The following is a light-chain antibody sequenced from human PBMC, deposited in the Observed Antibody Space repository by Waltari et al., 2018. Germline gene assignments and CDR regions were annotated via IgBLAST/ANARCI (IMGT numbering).Light chain of an antibody. CDR2: WAS. CDR3: QQYYSIPWT. CDR1: QSVLFSSNNKNF. V-gene: IGKV4-1*01. Sequence: DIVMTQSPDSLAVSLGERAAINCKSSQSVLFSSNNKNFLAWYQQKPGQPPKLLFYWASTRESGVPDRFSGVGSATDFTLTISSLQAEDVALYYCQQYYSIPWTFGQGTKVEIK. J-gene: IGKJ1*01.